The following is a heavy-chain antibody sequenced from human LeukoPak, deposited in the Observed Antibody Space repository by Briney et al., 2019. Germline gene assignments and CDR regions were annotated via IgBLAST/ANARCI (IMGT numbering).Heavy chain of an antibody. CDR2: IDSDGSLKSDGNSP. CDR1: GFSFSGYW. D-gene: IGHD6-13*01. J-gene: IGHJ6*03. V-gene: IGHV3-74*01. CDR3: AKGAAAAGVYYYYYMDV. Sequence: GGSLRLSCAGSGFSFSGYWMHWVRQVPGKGLVWVSRIDSDGSLKSDGNSPSYADSVNCRFTISRDNSKNTLYLQMNSLRAEDTAVYYCAKGAAAAGVYYYYYMDVWGKGTTVTVSS.